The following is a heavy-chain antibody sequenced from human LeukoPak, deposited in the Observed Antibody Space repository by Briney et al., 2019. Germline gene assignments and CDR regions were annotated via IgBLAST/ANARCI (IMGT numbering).Heavy chain of an antibody. CDR2: FDPEDGET. V-gene: IGHV1-24*01. J-gene: IGHJ4*02. D-gene: IGHD6-19*01. CDR1: GYTLTELS. CDR3: ATDHSSGPDFDY. Sequence: ASVTVSCKVSGYTLTELSMHWVRQAPGKGLEWMGGFDPEDGETIYAQKFQGRATMTEDTSTDTAYMELSSLRSEDTAVYYCATDHSSGPDFDYWGQGTLVTVSS.